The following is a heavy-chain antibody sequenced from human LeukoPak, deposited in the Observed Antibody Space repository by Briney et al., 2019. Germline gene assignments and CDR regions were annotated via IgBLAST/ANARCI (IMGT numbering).Heavy chain of an antibody. CDR1: GDSISSYY. Sequence: PSETLSLTCTVSGDSISSYYWCWIPQPPGKGLEWMGYIYYSGSTNYNPSLKSRVTISVDTSKNQFSLKLSSVTAADTAVYYCARYYYDSSSYRVDYWGQGTLVTVSS. J-gene: IGHJ4*02. CDR2: IYYSGST. V-gene: IGHV4-59*01. D-gene: IGHD3-22*01. CDR3: ARYYYDSSSYRVDY.